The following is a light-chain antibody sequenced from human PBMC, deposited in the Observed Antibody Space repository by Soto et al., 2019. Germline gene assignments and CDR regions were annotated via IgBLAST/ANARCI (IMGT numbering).Light chain of an antibody. CDR3: QQYGSSPLS. Sequence: EIKLTQSPGTLSLTQGERATLSCRASQNVISNYLAWYQVKPGQAPRLFIYGASSRATGIPDRFTGSGSGSDFTLTITKLEPEDFAMYYCQQYGSSPLSFGGGTKVEI. J-gene: IGKJ4*01. CDR1: QNVISNY. V-gene: IGKV3-20*01. CDR2: GAS.